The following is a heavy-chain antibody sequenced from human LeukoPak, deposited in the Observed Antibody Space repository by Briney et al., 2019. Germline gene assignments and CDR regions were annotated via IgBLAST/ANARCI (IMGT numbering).Heavy chain of an antibody. V-gene: IGHV3-23*01. CDR3: AKDLSDMFEASFDP. D-gene: IGHD3-10*02. CDR1: GFTFSSYA. Sequence: PGGSLRLSCAASGFTFSSYAMSWVRQAPGKGLEWVSAISGSGGSTYYADSVKGRFTISRDDSKDTLYLQMNSLRPEDTAVYYCAKDLSDMFEASFDPWGQGTLVTVSS. J-gene: IGHJ5*02. CDR2: ISGSGGST.